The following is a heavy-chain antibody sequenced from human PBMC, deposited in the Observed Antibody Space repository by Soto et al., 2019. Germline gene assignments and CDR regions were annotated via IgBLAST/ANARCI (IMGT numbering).Heavy chain of an antibody. CDR1: GYTFTSYA. J-gene: IGHJ6*02. CDR2: INAGNGNT. Sequence: QVQLVQSGAEVKKPGASVKVSCKASGYTFTSYAMHWVRQAPGQRLEWMGWINAGNGNTKYSQKFQGRVTITRDTSASTAYRELSSLRSEDTAVYYCARASSSPFYSGMDVWGQGPTVTVSS. V-gene: IGHV1-3*01. CDR3: ARASSSPFYSGMDV. D-gene: IGHD6-6*01.